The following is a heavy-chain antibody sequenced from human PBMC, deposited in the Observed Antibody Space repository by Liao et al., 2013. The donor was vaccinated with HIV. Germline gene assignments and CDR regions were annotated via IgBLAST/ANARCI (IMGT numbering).Heavy chain of an antibody. CDR3: ARGRTIYPPIDY. D-gene: IGHD3-3*01. J-gene: IGHJ4*02. V-gene: IGHV4-61*02. CDR2: IYTSGST. Sequence: QVQLQESGPGLVKPSQTLSLTCTVSGGSISSGSYYWSWIRQPAGKGLEWIGRIYTSGSTNYNPSLKSRVTISVDTSKNQFSLKLSSVTAADTAVYYCARGRTIYPPIDYWGQGTLVTVSS. CDR1: GGSISSGSYY.